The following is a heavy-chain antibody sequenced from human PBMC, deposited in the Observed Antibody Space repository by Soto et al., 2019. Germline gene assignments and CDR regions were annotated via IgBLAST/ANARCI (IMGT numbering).Heavy chain of an antibody. CDR2: IIPIFGTA. D-gene: IGHD3-22*01. Sequence: GASVKVSCKASGGTFSSYAISWVRQAPGQGLEWMGGIIPIFGTANYAQKSQGRVTITADESTSTAYMELSSLRSEDTAVYYCARDRYYDSSGPPGGMDVWGQGTTVTV. CDR3: ARDRYYDSSGPPGGMDV. V-gene: IGHV1-69*13. CDR1: GGTFSSYA. J-gene: IGHJ6*02.